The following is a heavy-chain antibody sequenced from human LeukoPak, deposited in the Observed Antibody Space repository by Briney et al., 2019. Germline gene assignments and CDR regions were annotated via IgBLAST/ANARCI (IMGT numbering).Heavy chain of an antibody. CDR2: ISGGGDTT. D-gene: IGHD3-22*01. CDR1: GFTFSNNG. CDR3: AKTNGYYDY. V-gene: IGHV3-23*01. J-gene: IGHJ4*02. Sequence: GSPRLSCAASGFTFSNNGMSWVRQSPGRGLEWVSGISGGGDTTYYAESVKGRFTISRDNSKYTLFLQMNSLTAEDTAVYYCAKTNGYYDYWGQGALVAVSS.